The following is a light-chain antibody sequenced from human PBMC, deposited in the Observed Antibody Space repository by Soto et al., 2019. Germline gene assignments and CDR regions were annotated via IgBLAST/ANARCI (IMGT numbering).Light chain of an antibody. V-gene: IGKV3D-20*01. CDR1: LSVSSSY. Sequence: EIVLTQSPATLSLSPGERATLSCGASLSVSSSYLAWFQQKPGLAPRLLIFGASSRATGIPDRFSGSGSGTDFTLTISRLEPEDFAVYYCQQYGSSPWTFGQGTKVDIK. CDR3: QQYGSSPWT. CDR2: GAS. J-gene: IGKJ1*01.